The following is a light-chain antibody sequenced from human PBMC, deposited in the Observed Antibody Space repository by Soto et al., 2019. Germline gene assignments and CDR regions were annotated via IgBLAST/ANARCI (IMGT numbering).Light chain of an antibody. Sequence: EIVMTQSPATLSVSPGERATLSCRASQSVSSNLAWYQQKPGQAPRLLIYGASTRATGIPARFSGSGSGTEFTLTISSLQSEDFAIYYCQQYNNWRTFGQGTKVAI. V-gene: IGKV3-15*01. J-gene: IGKJ1*01. CDR2: GAS. CDR1: QSVSSN. CDR3: QQYNNWRT.